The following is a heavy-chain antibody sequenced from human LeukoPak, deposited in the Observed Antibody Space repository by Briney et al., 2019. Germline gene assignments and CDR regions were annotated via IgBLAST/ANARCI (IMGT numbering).Heavy chain of an antibody. D-gene: IGHD4-17*01. CDR3: ARDFMTGYGDSI. V-gene: IGHV3-21*01. CDR1: GFTFSSYS. Sequence: PGGSLRLSCAASGFTFSSYSMNWVRQAPGKGLEWVSSISSSSSYIYYADSVKGRFTISRDNAKNSLYLQMSSLRAEDTAVYYCARDFMTGYGDSIWGQGTMVTVSS. CDR2: ISSSSSYI. J-gene: IGHJ3*02.